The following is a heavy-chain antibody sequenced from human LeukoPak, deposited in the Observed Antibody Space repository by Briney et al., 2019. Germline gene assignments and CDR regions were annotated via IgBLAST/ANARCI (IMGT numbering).Heavy chain of an antibody. V-gene: IGHV1-18*01. CDR2: ISAYNGNT. D-gene: IGHD6-19*01. Sequence: ASVKVSCKASGYTFTSYGISWVRQAPGQGLEWMGWISAYNGNTNYAQKLQGRVTMATDTSTSTAYMELRSLRPDDTAVYYCAGDTHSSSWYDHWGQGTLVTVSS. CDR1: GYTFTSYG. J-gene: IGHJ5*02. CDR3: AGDTHSSSWYDH.